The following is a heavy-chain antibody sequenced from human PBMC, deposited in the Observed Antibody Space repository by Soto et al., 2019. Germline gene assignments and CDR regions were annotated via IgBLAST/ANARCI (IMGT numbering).Heavy chain of an antibody. D-gene: IGHD3-22*01. V-gene: IGHV3-30*18. J-gene: IGHJ4*02. Sequence: QVQLVESGGGVVQPGRSLRLSCAASGFTFSSYGMHWVRQAPGKGLEWVAGITYDGSKKYYADSVKGRFTISRDNSKNTHYLQRNSLGAEDTAVYYCAKDLDNHVYDSSGELSFDYWGQGALVSFSS. CDR3: AKDLDNHVYDSSGELSFDY. CDR1: GFTFSSYG. CDR2: ITYDGSKK.